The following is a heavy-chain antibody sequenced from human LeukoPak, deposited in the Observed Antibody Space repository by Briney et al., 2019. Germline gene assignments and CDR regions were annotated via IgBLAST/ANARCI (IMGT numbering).Heavy chain of an antibody. Sequence: GGSLRLSCAASGFTFSSYSMNWVRQAPGKGLEWVSYISSSSSTIYYADSVKGRFTISRDNSKNTLYLQMNSLRAEDTAVYYCAKDVTAAAVCRYWGQGTLVTVSS. D-gene: IGHD6-13*01. CDR1: GFTFSSYS. CDR3: AKDVTAAAVCRY. CDR2: ISSSSSTI. V-gene: IGHV3-48*01. J-gene: IGHJ4*02.